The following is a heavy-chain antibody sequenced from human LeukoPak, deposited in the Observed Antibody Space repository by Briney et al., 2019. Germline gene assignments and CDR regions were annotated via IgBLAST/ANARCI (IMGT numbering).Heavy chain of an antibody. CDR2: INPRSGGT. CDR3: ARSSSGWPLYFDC. V-gene: IGHV1-2*02. Sequence: ASVTVSCKASGYTFTDYNLHWVRQAPGEGVEWMGWINPRSGGTKFAQKHQGGVTMTADTSIDTAYLELSNLKSDDTAIYYCARSSSGWPLYFDCWGQGTLVTVSS. D-gene: IGHD6-19*01. CDR1: GYTFTDYN. J-gene: IGHJ4*02.